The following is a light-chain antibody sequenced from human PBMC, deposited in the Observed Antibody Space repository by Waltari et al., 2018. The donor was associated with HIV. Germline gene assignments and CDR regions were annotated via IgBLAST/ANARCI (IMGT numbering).Light chain of an antibody. CDR1: SSNIGAGHD. CDR2: SNH. CDR3: QSFDNTLRGV. V-gene: IGLV1-40*01. J-gene: IGLJ3*02. Sequence: TQPPSVSGAPGQRVTISCTGTSSNIGAGHDVHWYQQLPGTAPKLLLFSNHKRPSGVPDRFAGSKSGSAASLAITGLQPEDEGDYYCQSFDNTLRGVFGGGTKLTVL.